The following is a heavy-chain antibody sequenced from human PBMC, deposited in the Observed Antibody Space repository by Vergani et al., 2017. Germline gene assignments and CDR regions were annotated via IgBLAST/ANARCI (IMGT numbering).Heavy chain of an antibody. D-gene: IGHD2-15*01. Sequence: QVQLVQSGAEVRKPGSSVKVSCKASGGTFNSDTISWVRQAPGQGPEWMGRIIPLFGITKYTQKFQGRVTINADESTNTAYMELSSLRSEDTAFYYCARERDGYCSGGSCYYACDVWGQGTMVTVSS. CDR2: IIPLFGIT. CDR1: GGTFNSDT. J-gene: IGHJ3*01. CDR3: ARERDGYCSGGSCYYACDV. V-gene: IGHV1-69*13.